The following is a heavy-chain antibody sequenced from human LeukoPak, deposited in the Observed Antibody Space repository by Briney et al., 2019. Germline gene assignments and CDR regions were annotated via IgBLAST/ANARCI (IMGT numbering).Heavy chain of an antibody. V-gene: IGHV3-23*01. CDR3: AKGVTGVAGRHYFDY. Sequence: GGSLRLSCAASGFTLSSYAMSWVRQAPGKGLEWVSAISGSGGSTYYAASVKGRFTISRDNSKNTLDLQMNSLRAEDTAVYYCAKGVTGVAGRHYFDYWGQGTLVTVSS. D-gene: IGHD6-19*01. CDR2: ISGSGGST. CDR1: GFTLSSYA. J-gene: IGHJ4*02.